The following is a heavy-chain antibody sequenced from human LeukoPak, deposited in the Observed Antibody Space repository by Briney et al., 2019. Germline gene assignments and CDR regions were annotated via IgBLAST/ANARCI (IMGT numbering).Heavy chain of an antibody. CDR2: ISSSSSYI. CDR3: AVDNWNDAWVFDY. Sequence: PGGSLRLSCAASGFTFSSYSMNWVRQAPGKGLEWVSSISSSSSYIYYADSVKGRFTISRDNAKNSLYLQMNSLRAEDTAVYYCAVDNWNDAWVFDYWGQGTLVSVSS. J-gene: IGHJ4*02. V-gene: IGHV3-21*01. CDR1: GFTFSSYS. D-gene: IGHD1-20*01.